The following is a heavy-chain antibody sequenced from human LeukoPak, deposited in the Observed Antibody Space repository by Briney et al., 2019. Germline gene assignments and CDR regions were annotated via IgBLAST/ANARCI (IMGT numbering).Heavy chain of an antibody. J-gene: IGHJ6*03. CDR3: ARVSAQYYYYYYMDV. CDR1: GGSISSYY. CDR2: IYTSGST. V-gene: IGHV4-4*07. Sequence: SETLSLTCTVSGGSISSYYWSWIRQPAGKGLEWIGRIYTSGSTNYNPSLKSRVTMSVDTSKNQFSLKLSSVTAADTAVYYCARVSAQYYYYYYMDVWGKGTTVTVSS.